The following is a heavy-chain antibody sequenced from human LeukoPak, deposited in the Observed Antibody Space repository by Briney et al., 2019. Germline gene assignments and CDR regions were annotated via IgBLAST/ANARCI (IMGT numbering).Heavy chain of an antibody. J-gene: IGHJ4*02. CDR2: IIPIFGTA. CDR1: GGTFSSYA. Sequence: ASVKVSCKASGGTFSSYAISWVRQAPGQGLEWMGRIIPIFGTANYAQKFQGRVTITTDESTSTAYMELSSLRSEDTAVYYCAREGDGYKKFDYWAQGILVTVSS. CDR3: AREGDGYKKFDY. V-gene: IGHV1-69*05. D-gene: IGHD5-24*01.